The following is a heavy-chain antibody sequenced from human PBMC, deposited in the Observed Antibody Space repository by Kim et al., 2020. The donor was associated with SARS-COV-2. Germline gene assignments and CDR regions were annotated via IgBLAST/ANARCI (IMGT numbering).Heavy chain of an antibody. CDR2: INAGNGNT. CDR1: GYTFTSYA. Sequence: ASVKVSCKASGYTFTSYAMHWVRQAPGQRLEWMGWINAGNGNTKYSQKVQGRVTITRDTSAITAYMELSSLRSEETAVDYFAREIISSWPEYGMEVWAKG. J-gene: IGHJ6*04. CDR3: AREIISSWPEYGMEV. D-gene: IGHD6-13*01. V-gene: IGHV1-3*01.